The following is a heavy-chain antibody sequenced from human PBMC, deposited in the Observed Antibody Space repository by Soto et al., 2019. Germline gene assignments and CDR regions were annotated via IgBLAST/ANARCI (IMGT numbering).Heavy chain of an antibody. CDR2: IRAYNGNP. CDR1: GYTFTSYG. CDR3: ARAVDHFDY. Sequence: QVQLVQSGAEVKKPGASVKVSCKASGYTFTSYGISWVRQAPGQGREGMGWIRAYNGNPNYTQKRRGSVTMTTDTSTSTAYLELRGLSSDDTAVYDCARAVDHFDYWGQGTLVTVCS. V-gene: IGHV1-18*01. J-gene: IGHJ4*02. D-gene: IGHD2-15*01.